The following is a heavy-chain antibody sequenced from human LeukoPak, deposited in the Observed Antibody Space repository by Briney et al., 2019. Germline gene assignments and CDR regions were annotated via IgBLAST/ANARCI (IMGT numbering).Heavy chain of an antibody. D-gene: IGHD6-13*01. Sequence: ASVKVSCKASGYTFTTSDINWVRQATGEGLEWMGWMSPNSGDTGYAQKFQGRVTMTADTSTSTSYMELRSLRSDDTAVYYCAREHSSSWDQFDYWGQGTLVTVSS. CDR3: AREHSSSWDQFDY. V-gene: IGHV1-8*01. J-gene: IGHJ4*02. CDR2: MSPNSGDT. CDR1: GYTFTTSD.